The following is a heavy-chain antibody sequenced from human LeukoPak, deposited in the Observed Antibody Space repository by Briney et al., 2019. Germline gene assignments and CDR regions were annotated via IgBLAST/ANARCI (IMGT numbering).Heavy chain of an antibody. J-gene: IGHJ3*02. CDR1: GGSFSGYY. CDR2: INHSGST. V-gene: IGHV4-34*01. CDR3: ASRYCSSTSCLLDAFDI. D-gene: IGHD2-2*01. Sequence: SETLSLTCAVYGGSFSGYYWSWIRQPPGKGLEWIGEINHSGSTNYNPSLMSRVTISVDTSKSQISLKMSSVTAAGTAAYYCASRYCSSTSCLLDAFDIWGQGTMVSVSS.